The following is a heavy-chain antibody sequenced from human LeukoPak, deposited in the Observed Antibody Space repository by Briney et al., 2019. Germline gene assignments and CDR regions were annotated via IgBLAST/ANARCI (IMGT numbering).Heavy chain of an antibody. J-gene: IGHJ4*02. CDR1: GGSINSYY. V-gene: IGHV4-59*08. CDR2: IYYSGST. CDR3: ARHSGRLGPFDY. D-gene: IGHD5-12*01. Sequence: SETLSLTCTVSGGSINSYYWSWTRQPPGKGLEYIGYIYYSGSTDYNPSLKSRVTISLDTSKNRFSLNLSSVTAADTAVYYCARHSGRLGPFDYWGQGTLVTVSS.